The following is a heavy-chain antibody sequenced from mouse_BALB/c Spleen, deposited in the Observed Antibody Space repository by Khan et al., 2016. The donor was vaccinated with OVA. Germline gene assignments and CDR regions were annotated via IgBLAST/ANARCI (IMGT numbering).Heavy chain of an antibody. CDR3: AKPPYFSYVMDN. Sequence: QVQLQQSGPELKKPGETVKISCKASGHTFTKYGMNWVKQAPGKGLKWMGWINTYTGEATYADDFNGRFAFSLETSASSAYLQINNLKNEDTATYFCAKPPYFSYVMDNWRQGTSVTVSS. CDR1: GHTFTKYG. V-gene: IGHV9-3-1*01. J-gene: IGHJ4*01. CDR2: INTYTGEA.